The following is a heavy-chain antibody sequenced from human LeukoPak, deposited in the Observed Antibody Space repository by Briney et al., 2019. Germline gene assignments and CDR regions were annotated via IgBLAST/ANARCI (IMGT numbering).Heavy chain of an antibody. Sequence: PSETLSLTCTVSGGSISSGSYYWSWIRQPAGKGLEWIGRIYTSGSTNYNPSLKSRVTISVDTSKNQFSLKLSSVTAADTAVYYCAREGSSSPPGYWGQGTLVTVSS. CDR2: IYTSGST. V-gene: IGHV4-61*02. J-gene: IGHJ4*02. CDR3: AREGSSSPPGY. D-gene: IGHD6-6*01. CDR1: GGSISSGSYY.